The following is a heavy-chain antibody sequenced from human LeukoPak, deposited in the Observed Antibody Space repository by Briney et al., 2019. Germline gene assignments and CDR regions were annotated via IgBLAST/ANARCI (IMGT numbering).Heavy chain of an antibody. D-gene: IGHD5-18*01. V-gene: IGHV4-59*01. J-gene: IGHJ4*02. CDR2: IYYSGST. CDR3: ARRSLADTAMVDY. Sequence: PSETLSLTCTVSGGSISSYYWSWIRQPPGKGLEWIGYIYYSGSTNYNPSLKSRVTISVDTSKNQSSLKLSSVIAADTAVYYCARRSLADTAMVDYWGQGTLVTVSS. CDR1: GGSISSYY.